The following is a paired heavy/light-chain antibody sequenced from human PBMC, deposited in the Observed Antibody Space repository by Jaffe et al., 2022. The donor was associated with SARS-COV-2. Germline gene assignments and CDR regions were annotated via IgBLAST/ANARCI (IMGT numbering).Light chain of an antibody. CDR2: GAS. Sequence: EIVLTQSPGTVSLSPGERATLSCRASQSVTSNFLAWYQQKPGQAPRLVLYGASSRATGIPDRFSGSGSRTDFTLTISRLEPEDFAVYYCQQYGNSPYTFGQGTKVEIK. CDR3: QQYGNSPYT. J-gene: IGKJ2*01. V-gene: IGKV3-20*01. CDR1: QSVTSNF.
Heavy chain of an antibody. CDR2: IYPGDSDT. CDR3: ARHIYSEI. CDR1: GYNFATYW. Sequence: EEQLVQSGAEVKKPGESLKISCKASGYNFATYWIVWVRQMPGKGLEWMGIIYPGDSDTRYSPSFQGQVTISVDKSISTAYLQWNSLKASDTAMYYCARHIYSEIWGRGTMVTVSS. V-gene: IGHV5-51*01. J-gene: IGHJ3*02. D-gene: IGHD2-21*01.